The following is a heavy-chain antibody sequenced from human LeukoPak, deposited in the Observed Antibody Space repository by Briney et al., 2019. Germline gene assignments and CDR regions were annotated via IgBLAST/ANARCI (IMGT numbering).Heavy chain of an antibody. CDR1: GYSISSGYY. CDR2: IYTTGNT. CDR3: ARGKYYYDSNSSYRYFDP. J-gene: IGHJ5*02. D-gene: IGHD3-22*01. Sequence: SETLSLTCAVSGYSISSGYYWSWIRQPAGKGLEWIGRIYTTGNTNYNPSLKSRVTMSIDTSKKQFSLKLSSVTAADTAVYYCARGKYYYDSNSSYRYFDPWGQGTLVTVSS. V-gene: IGHV4-4*07.